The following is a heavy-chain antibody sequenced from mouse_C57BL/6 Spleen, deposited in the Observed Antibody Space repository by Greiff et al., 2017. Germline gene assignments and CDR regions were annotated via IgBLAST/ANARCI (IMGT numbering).Heavy chain of an antibody. Sequence: QVQLQQSGAELVRPGTSVKVSCKASGYAFTNYLIEWVKQRPGQGLEWIGVINPGSGGTNYNEKFKGKATLTADKSSRTAYMQLSSLTSEDSAVYFCARWQAWDPWGQGTLVTVSA. V-gene: IGHV1-54*01. CDR3: ARWQAWDP. CDR1: GYAFTNYL. J-gene: IGHJ3*01. D-gene: IGHD4-1*01. CDR2: INPGSGGT.